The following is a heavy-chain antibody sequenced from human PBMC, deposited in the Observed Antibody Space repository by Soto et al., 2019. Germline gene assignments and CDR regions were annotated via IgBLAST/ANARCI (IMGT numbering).Heavy chain of an antibody. CDR3: AKDIGSPRLAYYYGMDV. D-gene: IGHD2-15*01. Sequence: EVQLVESGGGLVQPGRSLGLSCAASGFNFDADALHLVRQAPGKGLEWGSGISLNSGRVGYADSVKGRFTISRDNAKNTLYLHMNRLRSTVKAMYFGAKDIGSPRLAYYYGMDVWGQGTTVTVSS. CDR2: ISLNSGRV. J-gene: IGHJ6*02. CDR1: GFNFDADA. V-gene: IGHV3-9*01.